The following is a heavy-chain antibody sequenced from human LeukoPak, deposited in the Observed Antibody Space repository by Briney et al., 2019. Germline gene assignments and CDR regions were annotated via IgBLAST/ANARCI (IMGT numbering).Heavy chain of an antibody. J-gene: IGHJ2*01. CDR2: TYTSGST. V-gene: IGHV4-4*07. D-gene: IGHD6-13*01. CDR3: ARVSSSWYQDWYFDL. Sequence: SETLSLTCTVSGGSISSYDWSWIRQPVGKGLEWIGRTYTSGSTNYNPSLKSRVTMSVDMSKNQFSLKLSSMIAADTAVYYCARVSSSWYQDWYFDLWGRGTLVTVPS. CDR1: GGSISSYD.